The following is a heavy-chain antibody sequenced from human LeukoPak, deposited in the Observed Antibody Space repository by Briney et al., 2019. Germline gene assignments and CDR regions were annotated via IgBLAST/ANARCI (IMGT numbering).Heavy chain of an antibody. CDR2: IYHSGST. J-gene: IGHJ4*02. V-gene: IGHV4-39*07. Sequence: SETLSLTCTVSGGSISSSSYYWGWIRQPPGKGLEWIGSIYHSGSTYYNPSLKSRVTISVDTSKNQFSLKLSSVTAADTAVYYCARVAVAGRFDYWGQGTLVTVSS. D-gene: IGHD6-19*01. CDR1: GGSISSSSYY. CDR3: ARVAVAGRFDY.